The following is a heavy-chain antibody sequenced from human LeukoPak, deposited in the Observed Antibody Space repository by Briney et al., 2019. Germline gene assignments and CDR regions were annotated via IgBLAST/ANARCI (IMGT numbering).Heavy chain of an antibody. J-gene: IGHJ4*02. D-gene: IGHD6-19*01. Sequence: ASVKVSCKASGYTFTSYGISWVRQALGQGLEWMGWISAYNGHTNYAQKLQGRVTMTRDTSISTAYMELSRLRSDDTAVYYCARVKPPYSSGWLSYWGQGTLVTVSS. CDR3: ARVKPPYSSGWLSY. CDR1: GYTFTSYG. CDR2: ISAYNGHT. V-gene: IGHV1-18*01.